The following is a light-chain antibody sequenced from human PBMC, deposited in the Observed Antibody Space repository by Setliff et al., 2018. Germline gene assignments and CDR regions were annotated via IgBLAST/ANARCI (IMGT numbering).Light chain of an antibody. CDR3: SFAYSGVGL. J-gene: IGLJ2*01. CDR1: TGAVTNGLY. Sequence: QAVVTQEPSLTVSPGGTVTLTCASSTGAVTNGLYPYWFQQKPGQAPRTLIYDTNIRLSWTPARFSGSLLGGKAAPTLSDAQPEDEADYFCSFAYSGVGLFGGGTKVTVL. V-gene: IGLV7-46*01. CDR2: DTN.